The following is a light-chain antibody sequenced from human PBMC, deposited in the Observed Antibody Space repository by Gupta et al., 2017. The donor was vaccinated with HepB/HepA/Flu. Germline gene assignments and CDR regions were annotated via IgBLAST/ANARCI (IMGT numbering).Light chain of an antibody. Sequence: PGERVTLSCRASQSVSSSYLAWYQQKPGQAPRLLIYGASSRATGIPDRFSGSGSGTDFTLTIIRLEPEDFAVYYCQQDGSSPLTFGGGTKVEIK. V-gene: IGKV3-20*01. CDR1: QSVSSSY. CDR2: GAS. J-gene: IGKJ4*01. CDR3: QQDGSSPLT.